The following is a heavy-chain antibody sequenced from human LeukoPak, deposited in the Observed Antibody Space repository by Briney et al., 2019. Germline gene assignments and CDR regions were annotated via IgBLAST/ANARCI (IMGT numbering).Heavy chain of an antibody. V-gene: IGHV1-58*01. CDR2: IVVGSGNT. CDR1: GFTFTSSA. D-gene: IGHD3-22*01. J-gene: IGHJ4*02. Sequence: ASVKVSCKASGFTFTSSAVQWVRQARGQHLEWIGWIVVGSGNTNYAQKFQERVTITRDMSTSTAYMELSSLRSEDTAVYYCAAVSSGYYQHDVYWGQGTLVTVSS. CDR3: AAVSSGYYQHDVY.